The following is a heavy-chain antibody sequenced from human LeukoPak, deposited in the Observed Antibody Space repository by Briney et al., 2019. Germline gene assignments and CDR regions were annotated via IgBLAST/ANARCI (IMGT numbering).Heavy chain of an antibody. CDR1: RFTFSNAW. CDR3: ARDWDTSAGVTELDL. Sequence: PGGSLRLSCAASRFTFSNAWMSWVRQAPGKGLEWVSSISDTSTYIYYADSVKGRFTISRDNAENSLYLQMNSLRAEDTAVYYCARDWDTSAGVTELDLWGQGTLVTVSS. J-gene: IGHJ5*02. D-gene: IGHD5-18*01. CDR2: ISDTSTYI. V-gene: IGHV3-21*01.